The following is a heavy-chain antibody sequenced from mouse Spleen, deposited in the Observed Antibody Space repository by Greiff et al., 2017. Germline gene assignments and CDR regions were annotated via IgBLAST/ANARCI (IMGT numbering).Heavy chain of an antibody. V-gene: IGHV1-55*01. J-gene: IGHJ1*01. D-gene: IGHD1-1*01. Sequence: QVQLKQPGAELVKPGASVKMSCKASGYTFTSYWITWVKQRPGQGLEWIGDIYPGSGSTNYNEKFKSKATLTVDTSSSTAYMQLSSLTSEDSAVYYCARGHYGSSHWYFDVWGAGTTVTVSS. CDR3: ARGHYGSSHWYFDV. CDR1: GYTFTSYW. CDR2: IYPGSGST.